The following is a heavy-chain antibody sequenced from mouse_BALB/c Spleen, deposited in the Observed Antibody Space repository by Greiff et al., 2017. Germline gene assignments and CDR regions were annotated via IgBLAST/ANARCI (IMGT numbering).Heavy chain of an antibody. CDR3: AYYGGFAY. D-gene: IGHD1-1*01. J-gene: IGHJ3*01. Sequence: EVKLQESGPGLVKPSQSLSLTCTVTGYSITSDYAWNWIRQFPGNKLEWMGYISYSGSTSYNPSLKSRISITRDTSKNQFFLQLNSVTTEDTATYYCAYYGGFAYWGQGTLVTVSA. CDR1: GYSITSDYA. V-gene: IGHV3-2*02. CDR2: ISYSGST.